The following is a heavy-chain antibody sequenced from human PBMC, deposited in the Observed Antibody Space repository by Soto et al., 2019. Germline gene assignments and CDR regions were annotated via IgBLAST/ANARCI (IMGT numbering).Heavy chain of an antibody. CDR2: INPSGGST. CDR3: ARDPEGYYFDY. J-gene: IGHJ4*02. Sequence: ASVKVSCKASGYTFTSYYMHWVRQAPGQGLEWMGIINPSGGSTSYAQKFQGRVTMTRDTTTSTVYMELSSLRSEDTAVYYCARDPEGYYFDYWGQGTLVTVSS. V-gene: IGHV1-46*01. CDR1: GYTFTSYY.